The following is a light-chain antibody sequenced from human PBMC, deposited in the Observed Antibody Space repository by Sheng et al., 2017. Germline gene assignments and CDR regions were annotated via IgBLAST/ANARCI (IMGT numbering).Light chain of an antibody. CDR2: EVS. J-gene: IGLJ2*01. CDR1: SSDVGGYNY. Sequence: QSALTQPPSASGSPGQSVTISCTGTSSDVGGYNYVSWYQQHPGKAPKLMISEVSKRPSGVPDRFSGSKSGNTASLTVSGLQAEDEADYYCSSYAGRNMMLFGGGTKLTVL. CDR3: SSYAGRNMML. V-gene: IGLV2-8*01.